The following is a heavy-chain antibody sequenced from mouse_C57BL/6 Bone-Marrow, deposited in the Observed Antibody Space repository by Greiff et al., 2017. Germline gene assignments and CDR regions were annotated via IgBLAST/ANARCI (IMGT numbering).Heavy chain of an antibody. CDR3: ARWDY. V-gene: IGHV1-53*01. Sequence: QVQLQQPGTELVKPGASVKLSCKASGYTFTSYWMHWVKQRPCPGLEWIGIINPSTGGTTYNEKFKSKATLTVANSSSPASLQLSSRRYEDSSDYYCARWDYWGQGTTLTVSS. CDR1: GYTFTSYW. J-gene: IGHJ2*01. CDR2: INPSTGGT.